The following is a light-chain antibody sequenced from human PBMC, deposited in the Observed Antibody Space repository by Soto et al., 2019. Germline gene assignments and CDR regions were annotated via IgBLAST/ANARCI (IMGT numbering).Light chain of an antibody. Sequence: QAVVTQPPSVSAAPGQRVTISCSGSTSNIGNNFVSWYQQLPGTAPKLLMYEDNKRPSGIPDRISGSKSGTSATLGITGLQTGDEADYYCGTWDSSLSANVFGTGTKLTVL. CDR3: GTWDSSLSANV. V-gene: IGLV1-51*01. J-gene: IGLJ1*01. CDR2: EDN. CDR1: TSNIGNNF.